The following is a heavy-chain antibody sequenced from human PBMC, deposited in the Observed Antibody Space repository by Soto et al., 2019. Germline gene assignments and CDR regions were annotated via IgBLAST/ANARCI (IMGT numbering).Heavy chain of an antibody. Sequence: SETLSLTCAVSGGSISSGGYSWSWIRQPPGKGLEWIGYIYHSGSTYYNPSLKSRVTISDRSKNQFSLKLSSVTAADTAVYYCARGLYPDYYDSSGPLNYWGQGTLVTVS. CDR3: ARGLYPDYYDSSGPLNY. CDR2: IYHSGST. J-gene: IGHJ4*02. V-gene: IGHV4-30-2*01. D-gene: IGHD3-22*01. CDR1: GGSISSGGYS.